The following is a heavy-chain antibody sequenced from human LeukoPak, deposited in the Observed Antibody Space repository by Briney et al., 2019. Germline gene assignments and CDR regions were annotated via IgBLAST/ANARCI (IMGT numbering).Heavy chain of an antibody. Sequence: SSETLSLTCTVSGGSVSSISYHWGWIRQPPGKGLEWIGTVYYRGNTYYNPTLRSRVTISLDTSKSQFSLKVTSVTAADTAVYYCVRRRDCTSSSCYSGYFDPWGQGTLVTVSS. CDR1: GGSVSSISYH. D-gene: IGHD2-2*01. V-gene: IGHV4-39*01. J-gene: IGHJ5*02. CDR2: VYYRGNT. CDR3: VRRRDCTSSSCYSGYFDP.